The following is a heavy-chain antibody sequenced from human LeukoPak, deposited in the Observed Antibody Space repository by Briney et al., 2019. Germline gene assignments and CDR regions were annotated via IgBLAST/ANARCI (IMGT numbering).Heavy chain of an antibody. D-gene: IGHD3-10*01. CDR3: ARVARGDYYYYYMDV. V-gene: IGHV3-30*02. J-gene: IGHJ6*03. Sequence: GGSLRLSCAASGFTFSSYGMHWVRQAPGKGLEWVAFIRYDGSNKYYADSVKGRFTISRDNAKNTLYLQMNSLRAEDTALYYCARVARGDYYYYYMDVWGKGTTVTVSS. CDR1: GFTFSSYG. CDR2: IRYDGSNK.